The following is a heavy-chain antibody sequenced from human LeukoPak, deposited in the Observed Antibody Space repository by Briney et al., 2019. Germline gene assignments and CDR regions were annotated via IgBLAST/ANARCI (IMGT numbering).Heavy chain of an antibody. D-gene: IGHD6-6*01. CDR1: GFAFSGFW. J-gene: IGHJ3*01. CDR2: INSDGSEG. CDR3: ARSSYSSSSSV. V-gene: IGHV3-7*03. Sequence: GGSLRLSCAVSGFAFSGFWMSWYRQAPGKGQEWVASINSDGSEGYYADVVKGRFTISRDNAKNSLYLQINSLRAEDTAVYYCARSSYSSSSSVWGQGTKVTVSS.